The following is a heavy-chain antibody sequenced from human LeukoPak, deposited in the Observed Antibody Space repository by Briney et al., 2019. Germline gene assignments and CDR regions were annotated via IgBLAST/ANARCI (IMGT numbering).Heavy chain of an antibody. CDR2: IIPIFGTA. CDR3: ARTPGHTVDTAMVFFDY. D-gene: IGHD5-18*01. CDR1: GGTFSSYA. Sequence: GASVKVSCKASGGTFSSYAISWVRQAPGQGLEWMGGIIPIFGTANYAQKFQGRVTMTRDMSTSTVYMELSSLRSEDTAVYYCARTPGHTVDTAMVFFDYWGQGTLVTVSS. J-gene: IGHJ4*02. V-gene: IGHV1-69*05.